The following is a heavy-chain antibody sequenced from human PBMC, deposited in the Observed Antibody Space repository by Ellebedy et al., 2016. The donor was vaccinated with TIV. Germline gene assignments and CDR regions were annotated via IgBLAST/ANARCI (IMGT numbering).Heavy chain of an antibody. J-gene: IGHJ4*02. D-gene: IGHD1-20*01. V-gene: IGHV1-46*01. CDR2: INPSGGYT. Sequence: AASVKVSCKASGYTFTSYYMYWVRQAPGQGLEWMGTINPSGGYTTYAQQTQGRVTMTRDTSRSIVYMELNSLRSEDTAVYYCARGGGHNWNDAYHFDYWGQGTLVAVSS. CDR3: ARGGGHNWNDAYHFDY. CDR1: GYTFTSYY.